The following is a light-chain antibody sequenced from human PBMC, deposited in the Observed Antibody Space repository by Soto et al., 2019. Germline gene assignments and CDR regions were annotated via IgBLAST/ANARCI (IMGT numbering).Light chain of an antibody. J-gene: IGKJ2*01. CDR1: QSIGTN. CDR2: GAS. Sequence: ETVMTQSPATLSVSSGDRVTLSCRASQSIGTNLLWLQQSPGQPPRLLLSGASDRVAGVPDRFSGSGSGTDFTLTISGLQSEDCAVYYCQQYAGWPRTFGQGTKLEIK. V-gene: IGKV3-15*01. CDR3: QQYAGWPRT.